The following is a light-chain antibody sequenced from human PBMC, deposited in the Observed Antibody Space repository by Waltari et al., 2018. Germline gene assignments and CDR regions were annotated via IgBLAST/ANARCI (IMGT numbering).Light chain of an antibody. CDR1: SSDVGGYNY. J-gene: IGLJ2*01. V-gene: IGLV2-14*01. CDR2: DVS. Sequence: QSALTQPASVSGSPGQSITISCTGPSSDVGGYNYVSWYQQHPGKAPKLMIYDVSNRPSGVSNRFSGSKSGNTASLTISGLQAEDEADYYCSSYTSSSAQVVFGGGTKLTVL. CDR3: SSYTSSSAQVV.